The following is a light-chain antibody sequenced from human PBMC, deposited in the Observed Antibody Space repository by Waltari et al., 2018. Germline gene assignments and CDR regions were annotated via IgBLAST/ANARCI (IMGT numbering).Light chain of an antibody. CDR2: EVT. V-gene: IGLV2-8*01. J-gene: IGLJ1*01. CDR1: SSDVGSSNY. CDR3: NSFAVGSKFV. Sequence: QSALTQPPSASGSPGQSVTISCTGTSSDVGSSNYVPWYQQHPGKAPKLMIYEVTKRPSGVPDRFSGSKSGNTASLTVSGLQVEDEADYYCNSFAVGSKFVFGTGTKVTVL.